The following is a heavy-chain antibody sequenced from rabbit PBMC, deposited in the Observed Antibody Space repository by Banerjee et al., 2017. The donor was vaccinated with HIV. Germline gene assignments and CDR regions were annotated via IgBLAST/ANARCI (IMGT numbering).Heavy chain of an antibody. V-gene: IGHV1S43*01. D-gene: IGHD1-1*01. CDR2: IYTTNRST. CDR1: GTNSRDNYY. J-gene: IGHJ4*01. Sequence: QLQLEGPGGGLVKPGGTLTLTCKASGTNSRDNYYICWSRRPPGKGLELIACIYTTNRSTWYASWAKGRFTFSKASSTTVTLQLNSLTAADTATYFCARPSSSGYYSSYDFNLWGPGTLVTVS. CDR3: ARPSSSGYYSSYDFNL.